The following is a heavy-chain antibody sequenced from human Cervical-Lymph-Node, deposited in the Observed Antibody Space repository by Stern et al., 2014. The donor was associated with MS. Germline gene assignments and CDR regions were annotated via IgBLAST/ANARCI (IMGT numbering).Heavy chain of an antibody. CDR1: GGIFSSFA. CDR3: ASSVGELTPEAV. Sequence: DQLVESGAEVKKPGSSVRVSCKASGGIFSSFAISWVRQAPGQGLEWMGGIIPMFGTANYAQKFQGRVTITADDSTNTAYMEVSSLRSEDTAVYYCASSVGELTPEAVWGQGTTVTVFS. J-gene: IGHJ6*02. D-gene: IGHD3-10*01. V-gene: IGHV1-69*01. CDR2: IIPMFGTA.